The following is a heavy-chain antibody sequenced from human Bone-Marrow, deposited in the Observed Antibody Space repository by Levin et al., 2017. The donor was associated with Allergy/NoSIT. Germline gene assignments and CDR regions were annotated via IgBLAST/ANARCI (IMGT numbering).Heavy chain of an antibody. J-gene: IGHJ5*02. Sequence: LSLICAASGFTFSNSWMSWVRQAPGKGLEWVANIKEDGSEKYYVDSVKGRFTISRDNAKNSLYVQMNSLRAEDTAVYYCARDQFRRATIGARWFDPWGQGTLVTVSS. CDR3: ARDQFRRATIGARWFDP. CDR2: IKEDGSEK. CDR1: GFTFSNSW. V-gene: IGHV3-7*01. D-gene: IGHD5-24*01.